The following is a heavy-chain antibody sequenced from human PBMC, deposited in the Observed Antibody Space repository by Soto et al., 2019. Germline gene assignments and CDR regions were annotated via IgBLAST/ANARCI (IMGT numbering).Heavy chain of an antibody. Sequence: TRKGLEWVSGISGSGDSTYYADSVKGRFTISRDNSKNTLYLQMNSLRAEDTAVYYCAKGVPGIAVAGTGYFQHWGQGTLVTVSS. D-gene: IGHD6-19*01. J-gene: IGHJ1*01. CDR3: AKGVPGIAVAGTGYFQH. CDR2: ISGSGDST. V-gene: IGHV3-23*01.